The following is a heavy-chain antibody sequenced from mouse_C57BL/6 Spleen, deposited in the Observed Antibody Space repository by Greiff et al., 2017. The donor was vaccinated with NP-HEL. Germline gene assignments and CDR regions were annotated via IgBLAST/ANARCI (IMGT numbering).Heavy chain of an antibody. CDR3: ARGEILRSYYFDY. CDR1: GYSFTDYN. D-gene: IGHD1-1*01. V-gene: IGHV1-39*01. J-gene: IGHJ2*01. CDR2: INPNYGTT. Sequence: VHVKQSGPELVKPGASVKISCKASGYSFTDYNMNWVKQSNGKSLEWIGVINPNYGTTSYNQKFKGKATLTVDQSSSTAYMQLNSLTSEDSAVYYWARGEILRSYYFDYWGQGTTLTVSS.